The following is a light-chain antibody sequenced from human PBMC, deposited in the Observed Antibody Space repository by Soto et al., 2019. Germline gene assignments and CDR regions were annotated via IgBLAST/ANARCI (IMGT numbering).Light chain of an antibody. V-gene: IGLV2-14*01. J-gene: IGLJ1*01. CDR1: SSDVGGYNY. CDR3: SSYTSGSLYV. Sequence: QSVLTQPASVSGSRGQSIAISCTGTSSDVGGYNYVSWYQQHPGKAPKVMIYDVSNRPSGVSDRFSGSKSGNTASLTISGLQADDEADYYCSSYTSGSLYVFGTGTKVTVL. CDR2: DVS.